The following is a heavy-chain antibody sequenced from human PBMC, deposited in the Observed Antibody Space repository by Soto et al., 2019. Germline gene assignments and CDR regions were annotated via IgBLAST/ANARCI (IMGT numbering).Heavy chain of an antibody. Sequence: GASVKVSCKASGYTFTSYGISWVRQAPGQGLEWMGWISAYNGNTNYAQKIQGRVTMTTDTSTSTAYMELRSLRSDDSAVYYCATSVLAYCGGDCYTENSDYWGQGTLVTVSS. CDR3: ATSVLAYCGGDCYTENSDY. CDR1: GYTFTSYG. J-gene: IGHJ4*02. V-gene: IGHV1-18*01. CDR2: ISAYNGNT. D-gene: IGHD2-21*02.